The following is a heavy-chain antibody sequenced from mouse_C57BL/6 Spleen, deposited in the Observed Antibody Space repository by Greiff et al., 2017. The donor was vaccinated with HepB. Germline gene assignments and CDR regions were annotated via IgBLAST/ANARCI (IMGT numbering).Heavy chain of an antibody. CDR2: IRSKSSNYAT. Sequence: EVQRVESGGGLVQPKGSLKLSCAASGFTFNTYAMHWVRQAPGKGLEWVARIRSKSSNYATYYADSVKDRFTISRDDSQSMLYLQMNNLKTEDTAMYYCVREVGRGDYFDYWGQGTTLTVSS. CDR3: VREVGRGDYFDY. CDR1: GFTFNTYA. J-gene: IGHJ2*01. D-gene: IGHD4-1*01. V-gene: IGHV10-3*01.